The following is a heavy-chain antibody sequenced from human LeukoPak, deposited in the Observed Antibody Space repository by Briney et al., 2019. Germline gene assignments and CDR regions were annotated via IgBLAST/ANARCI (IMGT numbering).Heavy chain of an antibody. CDR1: GYTFTSYG. Sequence: GASVKVSCKASGYTFTSYGISWVRQAPGQGLEWMGWISAYNGNTNYAQKLQGRVTMTTDTSTSTAYMELRSLRSDDTAVYYCARDHDNIAAAHNFDYWGQGTLVTVSS. CDR3: ARDHDNIAAAHNFDY. CDR2: ISAYNGNT. J-gene: IGHJ4*02. V-gene: IGHV1-18*01. D-gene: IGHD6-13*01.